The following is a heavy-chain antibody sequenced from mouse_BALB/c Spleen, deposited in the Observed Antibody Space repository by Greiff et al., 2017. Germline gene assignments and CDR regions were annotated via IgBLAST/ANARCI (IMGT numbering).Heavy chain of an antibody. V-gene: IGHV5-6-5*01. CDR1: GFTFSSYA. CDR3: ASSLTDYAMDY. CDR2: ISSGGST. Sequence: EVKVVESGGGLVKPGGSLKISCAASGFTFSSYAMSWVRQTPEKRLEWVASISSGGSTYYPDSVKGRFTISRDNARNILYLQMSSLRSEDTAMYYCASSLTDYAMDYWGQGTSVTVSS. D-gene: IGHD1-1*01. J-gene: IGHJ4*01.